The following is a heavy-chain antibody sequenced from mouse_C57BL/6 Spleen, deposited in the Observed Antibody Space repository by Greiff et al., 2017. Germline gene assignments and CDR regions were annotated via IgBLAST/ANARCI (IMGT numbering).Heavy chain of an antibody. Sequence: VQLQQPGAELVRPGTSVKLSCKASGYTFTSYWMHWVKQRPGQGLEWIGVIDPSDSYTNYNQKFKGKATLTVDTSSSTAYMQLSSLTSEDSAVYYCARVLYYGNYDYAMDYWGQGTSVTVSS. V-gene: IGHV1-59*01. CDR1: GYTFTSYW. CDR2: IDPSDSYT. J-gene: IGHJ4*01. CDR3: ARVLYYGNYDYAMDY. D-gene: IGHD2-1*01.